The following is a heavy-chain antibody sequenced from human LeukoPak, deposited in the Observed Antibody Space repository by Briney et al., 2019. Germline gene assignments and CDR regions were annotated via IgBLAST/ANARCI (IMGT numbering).Heavy chain of an antibody. J-gene: IGHJ4*02. CDR1: GLTFRSYW. CDR2: INQDGSEK. CDR3: ARERDGRFFDY. D-gene: IGHD5-24*01. V-gene: IGHV3-7*01. Sequence: GGFLRLSCAVSGLTFRSYWMSWVRQAPGQGLEWVANINQDGSEKYFLDSVRGRFTISRDNAKNSLALQMNTLRAEDTAVYYCARERDGRFFDYWGQGTLVTVSS.